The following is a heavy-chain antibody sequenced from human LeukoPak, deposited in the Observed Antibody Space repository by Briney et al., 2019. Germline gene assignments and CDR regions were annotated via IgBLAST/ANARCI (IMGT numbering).Heavy chain of an antibody. CDR3: AKEEQALWLWAY. D-gene: IGHD3-10*01. CDR2: ISYDGSNK. J-gene: IGHJ4*02. V-gene: IGHV3-30*18. CDR1: GFTFNTYG. Sequence: GGSLRLSCAASGFTFNTYGMHWVRQAPGKGLEWVAVISYDGSNKYYADSVKGRFTISRDNSKNTLYLQMNSLRAEDTAVYYCAKEEQALWLWAYWGQGTLVTVSS.